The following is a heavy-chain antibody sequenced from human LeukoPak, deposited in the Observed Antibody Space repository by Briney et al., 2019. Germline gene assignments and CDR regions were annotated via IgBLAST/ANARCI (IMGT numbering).Heavy chain of an antibody. CDR1: GFTFSTYW. CDR3: ARDGGSAIPFDY. Sequence: GGSLRLSCAASGFTFSTYWMSWVRQAPGKGLEWVANIRQDGSDKYYVDSVKGRFTISRDNAKNSLYLQMNSLRVEDTAVYYCARDGGSAIPFDYWGQGTLVTVSP. CDR2: IRQDGSDK. V-gene: IGHV3-7*01. J-gene: IGHJ4*02.